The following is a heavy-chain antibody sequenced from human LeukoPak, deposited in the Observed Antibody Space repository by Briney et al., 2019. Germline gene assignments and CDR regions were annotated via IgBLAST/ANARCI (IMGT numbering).Heavy chain of an antibody. CDR2: INYSGYS. J-gene: IGHJ6*03. Sequence: SETLSLTCTVSGGSISNYYWSWIRQPPGKGLEWIGYINYSGYSNYNPSLKSRVTISVDTSKSQLSLKLTSVTAADTAVYYCARDYIPHPMDAWGIGTTVTVSS. CDR3: ARDYIPHPMDA. D-gene: IGHD2-21*01. CDR1: GGSISNYY. V-gene: IGHV4-59*12.